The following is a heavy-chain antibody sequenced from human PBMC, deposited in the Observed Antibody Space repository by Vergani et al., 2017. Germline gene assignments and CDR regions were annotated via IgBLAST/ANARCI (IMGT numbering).Heavy chain of an antibody. V-gene: IGHV2-70*01. J-gene: IGHJ5*02. CDR2: IDWDDDK. D-gene: IGHD5-24*01. CDR3: ARIMVRDGYPKGYNWFDP. Sequence: QVTLRESGPALVKPTQTLTLTCTFSGFSLSTSGMCVSWIRQPPGKALEWLALIDWDDDKYYSTSLKTRLTISKDTSKNQVVLTMTNMDPVDRATYYCARIMVRDGYPKGYNWFDPGGQGTLVTVSS. CDR1: GFSLSTSGMC.